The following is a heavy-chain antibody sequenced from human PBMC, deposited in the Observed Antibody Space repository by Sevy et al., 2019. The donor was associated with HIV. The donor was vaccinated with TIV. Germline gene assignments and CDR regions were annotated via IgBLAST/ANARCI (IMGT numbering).Heavy chain of an antibody. D-gene: IGHD4-4*01. CDR3: ARDTKLHYSNSDAFDI. V-gene: IGHV3-30-3*01. CDR2: ISYDGSNK. CDR1: GFTFSSYA. Sequence: GGSLRLSCAASGFTFSSYAMHWVRQAPGKGLEWVAVISYDGSNKYYADSVKGRFTISRDNSKNTLYLQMNSLRAEDTAVYYCARDTKLHYSNSDAFDIWGQGTMVTVSS. J-gene: IGHJ3*02.